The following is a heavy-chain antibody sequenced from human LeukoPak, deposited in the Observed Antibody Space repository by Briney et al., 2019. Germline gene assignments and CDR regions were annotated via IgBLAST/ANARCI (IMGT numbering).Heavy chain of an antibody. CDR3: ARGTSIPPATNRVVDY. V-gene: IGHV3-11*04. CDR1: GFTFSDCY. Sequence: SGGSLRLSCVASGFTFSDCYMSWIRQAPGKGLEWVSYISSSGSTIYYADSVKGRFTISRDNAKNSLYLQMNSLSADDTAIYYCARGTSIPPATNRVVDYWGQGTLVTVSS. CDR2: ISSSGSTI. J-gene: IGHJ4*02. D-gene: IGHD4-11*01.